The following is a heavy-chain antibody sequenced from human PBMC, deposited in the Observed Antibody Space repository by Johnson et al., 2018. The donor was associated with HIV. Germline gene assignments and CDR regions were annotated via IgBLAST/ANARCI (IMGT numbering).Heavy chain of an antibody. Sequence: VQLVESGGGLVQPGQSLRLSCAASAFSFSKYAMTWVRQAPGKGLEWVSYISSSGSTIYYADSVKGRFTISRDNAKNSLYLQMNSLRAEDTAVYYCAGAFTIRDAFDIWGQGTMVTVSS. CDR3: AGAFTIRDAFDI. J-gene: IGHJ3*02. CDR1: AFSFSKYA. V-gene: IGHV3-48*04. D-gene: IGHD3-10*01. CDR2: ISSSGSTI.